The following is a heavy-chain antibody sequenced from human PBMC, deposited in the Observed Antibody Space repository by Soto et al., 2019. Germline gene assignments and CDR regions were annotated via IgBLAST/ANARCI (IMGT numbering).Heavy chain of an antibody. D-gene: IGHD5-12*01. CDR3: ARLSRYSGYPDDY. V-gene: IGHV4-61*05. CDR2: IYYSGST. J-gene: IGHJ4*02. CDR1: GGSVSSSSYY. Sequence: SETLSLTCTVSGGSVSSSSYYWGWNRQPPGKGLELIGYIYYSGSTYYNPSLKSRVTISVDTSKNQFSLKLSSVTAADTAVYYCARLSRYSGYPDDYWGQGTLVTVSS.